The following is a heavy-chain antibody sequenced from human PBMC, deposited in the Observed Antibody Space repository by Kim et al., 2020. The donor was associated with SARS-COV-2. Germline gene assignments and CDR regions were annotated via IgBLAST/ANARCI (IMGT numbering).Heavy chain of an antibody. CDR2: LSYSGST. J-gene: IGHJ2*01. CDR1: GGSISSDSYS. CDR3: ARHLTTLGGYFDL. Sequence: GGSISSDSYSWGWIRQPPGKGLEWISSLSYSGSTYYNPSLKSRVTISVDTSKNQFSLKLRSVTAADTAVYYCARHLTTLGGYFDLWGRGTLAT. D-gene: IGHD1-1*01. V-gene: IGHV4-39*01.